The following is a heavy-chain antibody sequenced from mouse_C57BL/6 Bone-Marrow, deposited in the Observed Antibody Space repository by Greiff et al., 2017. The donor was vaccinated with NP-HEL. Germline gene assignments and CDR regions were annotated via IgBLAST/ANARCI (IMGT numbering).Heavy chain of an antibody. D-gene: IGHD1-1*01. CDR1: GYTFTSYW. J-gene: IGHJ1*03. CDR3: ARDPITTVVANWYFDV. Sequence: VQLQQPGAELVRPGSSVKLSCKASGYTFTSYWMHWVKQRPIQGLEWIGNIDPSDSETHYNQKFKDKATLTVDKSSSTAYMQLSSLTSEDSAVYYCARDPITTVVANWYFDVWGTGTTVTVSS. V-gene: IGHV1-52*01. CDR2: IDPSDSET.